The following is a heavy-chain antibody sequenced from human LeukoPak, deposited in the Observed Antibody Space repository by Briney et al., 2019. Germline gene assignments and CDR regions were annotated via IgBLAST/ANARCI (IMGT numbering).Heavy chain of an antibody. Sequence: ASVKVSCKASGYTFTSYYIHWVRQAPGQGPEWMGLINARGGSTTYAQNFQGRVTMTRDTSTSTVYVELSSLRSDDTAVYYCARDDYSNSNWFDPWGQGTLVTVSS. J-gene: IGHJ5*02. CDR3: ARDDYSNSNWFDP. CDR1: GYTFTSYY. CDR2: INARGGST. V-gene: IGHV1-46*01. D-gene: IGHD4-11*01.